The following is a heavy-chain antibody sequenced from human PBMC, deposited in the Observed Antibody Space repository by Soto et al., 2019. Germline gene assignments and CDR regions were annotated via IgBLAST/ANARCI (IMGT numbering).Heavy chain of an antibody. CDR1: GPSFPNRW. D-gene: IGHD3-10*01. V-gene: IGHV5-51*01. Sequence: XESLKVYCKYSGPSFPNRWFALVRQVPGKGPEWMGNIYPGDSDIKYSPSLDGQVTISADKSSSTAFLEWRSLRASDSATYYCARQDGSGPFDYWGHGTRVTVS. J-gene: IGHJ5*01. CDR3: ARQDGSGPFDY. CDR2: IYPGDSDI.